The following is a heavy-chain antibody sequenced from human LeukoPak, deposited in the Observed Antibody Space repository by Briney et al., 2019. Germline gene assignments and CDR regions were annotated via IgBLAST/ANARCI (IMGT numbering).Heavy chain of an antibody. CDR3: ARGRYDFGY. D-gene: IGHD3-3*01. Sequence: GGSLRLSCSASGFDFSIYTMYWVRQAPGKGPEYVSTISGSGNGGSRYYADSVKGRFTISRDDSKNTLYLQMNSLRAEDTAVYYCARGRYDFGYWGQGTLVTVSS. CDR2: ISGSGNGGSR. J-gene: IGHJ4*02. CDR1: GFDFSIYT. V-gene: IGHV3-64*04.